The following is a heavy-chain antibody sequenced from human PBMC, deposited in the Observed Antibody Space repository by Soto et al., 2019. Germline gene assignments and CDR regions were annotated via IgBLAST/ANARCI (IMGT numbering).Heavy chain of an antibody. CDR1: GYAFSNND. Sequence: GASVKVSCKASGYAFSNNDTSWVRQGTGQGLEWMGWMNPNSGNGGYAQKFQGRVTMTRDTSTSTAYMELSSLTSDDTAIYYCARMATSGTLNWFDPWGRGTLVTVSS. J-gene: IGHJ5*02. CDR3: ARMATSGTLNWFDP. V-gene: IGHV1-8*01. CDR2: MNPNSGNG.